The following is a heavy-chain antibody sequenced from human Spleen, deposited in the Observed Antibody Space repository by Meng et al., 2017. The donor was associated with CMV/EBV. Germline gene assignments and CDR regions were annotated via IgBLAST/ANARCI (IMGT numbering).Heavy chain of an antibody. V-gene: IGHV1-69*04. CDR2: ITPILGGA. J-gene: IGHJ6*02. CDR1: GYTFTAHY. CDR3: ARDQEVSGMDV. D-gene: IGHD5/OR15-5a*01. Sequence: SVKVSCKASGYTFTAHYFHWVRQAPGQGLEWMGKITPILGGAKYAQRFQGRVTITADKSTNTIYMDLSSLRSEDTAVYYCARDQEVSGMDVWGQGTTVTVSS.